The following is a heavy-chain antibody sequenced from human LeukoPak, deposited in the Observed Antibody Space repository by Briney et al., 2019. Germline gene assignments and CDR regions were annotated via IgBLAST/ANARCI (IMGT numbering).Heavy chain of an antibody. J-gene: IGHJ4*02. CDR3: ALMRGVRGVFDY. D-gene: IGHD3-10*01. Sequence: GGSLRLSCAASGSTFSSYAMSWVRQAPGKGLEWVSAISGSGGSTYYADSVKGRFTISRDNSKNTLYLQMNSLRAEDTAVYYCALMRGVRGVFDYWGQGTLVTVSS. CDR1: GSTFSSYA. CDR2: ISGSGGST. V-gene: IGHV3-23*01.